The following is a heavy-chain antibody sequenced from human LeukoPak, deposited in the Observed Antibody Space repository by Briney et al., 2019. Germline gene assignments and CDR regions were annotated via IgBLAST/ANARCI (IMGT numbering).Heavy chain of an antibody. CDR1: GFTFSDYE. CDR3: ARDATTEPGTVYMDV. D-gene: IGHD6-13*01. J-gene: IGHJ3*01. V-gene: IGHV3-48*03. Sequence: GGSLRLSCAASGFTFSDYEMNWVRQAPGKGLEWILHISTSGSIIHYADSVKGRFTISRDNAKNSLYLQMNSLRAEDTALYFCARDATTEPGTVYMDVWGQGTMVTVSS. CDR2: ISTSGSII.